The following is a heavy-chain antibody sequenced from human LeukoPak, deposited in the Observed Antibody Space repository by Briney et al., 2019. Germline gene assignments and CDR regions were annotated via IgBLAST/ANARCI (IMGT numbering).Heavy chain of an antibody. CDR1: GYTFTTYW. CDR2: IHPGDSDT. CDR3: ARHLGGSRYQLPSGGMDV. V-gene: IGHV5-51*01. Sequence: GESLRISCKGSGYTFTTYWIGWVRQMPGKALEWMGIIHPGDSDTRYSPSFHGQVTISADKSITTAYLQWDSLKASDTAMYYCARHLGGSRYQLPSGGMDVWGQGTTIIVSS. D-gene: IGHD2-2*01. J-gene: IGHJ6*02.